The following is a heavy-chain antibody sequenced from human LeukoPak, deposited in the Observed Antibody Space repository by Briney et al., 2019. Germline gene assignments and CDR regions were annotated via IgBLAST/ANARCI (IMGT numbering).Heavy chain of an antibody. CDR1: GYTLTSYG. D-gene: IGHD3-10*01. CDR3: ASGRFGELSFDY. V-gene: IGHV1-18*01. Sequence: ASVKVSCKASGYTLTSYGISWVRQAPGQGLEWMGWISAYNGNTNYAQKLQGRVTMTTDTSTSTAYMELRSLRSDDTAVYYCASGRFGELSFDYWGQGTLVTVSS. J-gene: IGHJ4*02. CDR2: ISAYNGNT.